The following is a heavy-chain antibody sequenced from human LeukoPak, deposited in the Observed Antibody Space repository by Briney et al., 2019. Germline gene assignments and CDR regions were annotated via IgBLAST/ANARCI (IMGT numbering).Heavy chain of an antibody. J-gene: IGHJ6*03. D-gene: IGHD2-15*01. CDR3: ARDVGFCGGGSCLYYYMDV. CDR2: ISRTSYYI. Sequence: GGSLRLSCTASGFTFSTYNMNWVRQAPGKGREWVSSISRTSYYIYYADSVRGRFAISRDNAKNSLDLQMNSLRAEDTAVYYCARDVGFCGGGSCLYYYMDVWGKGTTVTVSS. V-gene: IGHV3-21*01. CDR1: GFTFSTYN.